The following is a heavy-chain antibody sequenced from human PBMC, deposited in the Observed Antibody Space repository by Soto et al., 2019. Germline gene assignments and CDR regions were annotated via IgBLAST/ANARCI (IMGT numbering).Heavy chain of an antibody. CDR3: ASSGTYYYDSSGYYYGWFDP. J-gene: IGHJ5*02. CDR1: GGTFSSYA. V-gene: IGHV1-69*13. Sequence: ASVKVSCKASGGTFSSYAISWVRQAPGQGLEWMGGIIPIFGTANYAQKFQGRVTITADESTSTAYMELGSRRSEDTAVYYCASSGTYYYDSSGYYYGWFDPWGQGTLVTVSS. CDR2: IIPIFGTA. D-gene: IGHD3-22*01.